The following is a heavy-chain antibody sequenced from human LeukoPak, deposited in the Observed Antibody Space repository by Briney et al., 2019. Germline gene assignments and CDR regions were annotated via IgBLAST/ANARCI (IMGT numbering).Heavy chain of an antibody. Sequence: GGSLRLSCAASGFSFDRYSMYWVRQAPGKGLEWVSFISSSSSYIYYADSVKGRFTISRDNAKNSLYLQMNTLRAEDTAVYYCARVYGSGIYYKTYWGQGTLVTVSS. J-gene: IGHJ4*02. V-gene: IGHV3-21*01. CDR3: ARVYGSGIYYKTY. CDR1: GFSFDRYS. D-gene: IGHD3-10*01. CDR2: ISSSSSYI.